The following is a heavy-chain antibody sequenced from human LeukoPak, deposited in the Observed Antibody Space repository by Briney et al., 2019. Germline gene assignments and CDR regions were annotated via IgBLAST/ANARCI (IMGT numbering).Heavy chain of an antibody. V-gene: IGHV4-31*03. CDR1: GGSISSGGYY. J-gene: IGHJ4*02. Sequence: PSETLSLTCTVAGGSISSGGYYWRWIRQHPGKGLEWIGYNSGSTYYNPSLKSRATISVDMSKNQFSLKLSSVTAADTAVYYCARARTYDFWSGYHYYFDYWGQGTLVTVSS. D-gene: IGHD3-3*01. CDR3: ARARTYDFWSGYHYYFDY. CDR2: NSGST.